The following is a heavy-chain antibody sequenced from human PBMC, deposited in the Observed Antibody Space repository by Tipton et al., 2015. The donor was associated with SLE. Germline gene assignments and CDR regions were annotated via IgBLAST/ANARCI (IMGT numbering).Heavy chain of an antibody. D-gene: IGHD3-3*01. CDR1: GGSISSSSYY. Sequence: TLSLTCTVSGGSISSSSYYWGWIRQPPGKRLEWIGSIYYSGSTYYNPSLKSRVTISVDTSKNQFSLKLSSVTAADTAVYYCASLRFLEWLSLYYFDYWGQGTLVTVSS. V-gene: IGHV4-39*01. CDR2: IYYSGST. CDR3: ASLRFLEWLSLYYFDY. J-gene: IGHJ4*02.